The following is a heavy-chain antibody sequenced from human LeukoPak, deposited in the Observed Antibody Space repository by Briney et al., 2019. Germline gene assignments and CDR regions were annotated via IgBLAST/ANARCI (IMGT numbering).Heavy chain of an antibody. V-gene: IGHV4-59*11. CDR1: GGSISSHY. D-gene: IGHD3-16*02. CDR3: ARKYDYIWGSYRYVWFDP. J-gene: IGHJ5*02. CDR2: IHYSGSS. Sequence: PSETLSLTCTVSGGSISSHYWSWIRQTPGKGLEWIGDIHYSGSSKYNPSLKSRVAISVDTSKNQFSLKLSSVTAADTAVYYCARKYDYIWGSYRYVWFDPWGQGTLVTVSS.